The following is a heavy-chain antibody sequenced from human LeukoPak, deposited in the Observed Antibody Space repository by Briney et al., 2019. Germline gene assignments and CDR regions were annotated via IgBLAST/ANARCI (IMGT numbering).Heavy chain of an antibody. CDR1: GFTFSSYG. D-gene: IGHD2-2*01. CDR2: VRYDGSNE. V-gene: IGHV3-30*02. J-gene: IGHJ4*02. Sequence: GGSLRLSCVVSGFTFSSYGMHWVRQVSGKGLEWVAFVRYDGSNENYADSVKGRFTISRDNSRNTLYLEMNSLRTEDTAVYYCAKDQSGTPFDYCGQGTLVTVSS. CDR3: AKDQSGTPFDY.